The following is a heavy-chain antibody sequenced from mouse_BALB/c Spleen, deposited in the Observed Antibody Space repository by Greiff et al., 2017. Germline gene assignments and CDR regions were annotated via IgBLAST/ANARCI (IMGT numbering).Heavy chain of an antibody. Sequence: KQPGSELVRPGASVKLSCKASGYTFTSYWMHWVKQRPGQGLEWIGNIYPGSGSTNYDEKFKSKATLTVDTSSSTAYMQLSSLTSEDSAVYYCTRRGIYYYGSSPYYAMDYWGQGTSVTVSS. J-gene: IGHJ4*01. V-gene: IGHV1S22*01. D-gene: IGHD1-1*01. CDR2: IYPGSGST. CDR3: TRRGIYYYGSSPYYAMDY. CDR1: GYTFTSYW.